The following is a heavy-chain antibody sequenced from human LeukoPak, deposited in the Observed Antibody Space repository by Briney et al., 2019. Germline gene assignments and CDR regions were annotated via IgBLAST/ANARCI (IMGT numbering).Heavy chain of an antibody. CDR2: ISYDGSNK. D-gene: IGHD3-22*01. V-gene: IGHV3-30*18. CDR3: AKSGYYYCYDY. J-gene: IGHJ4*02. Sequence: GRSLRLSCAASGFTFSSYGMHWVRQAPGKGLEWVAVISYDGSNKYYADSVKGRFTISRDNSKNTLYLQMNSLRAEDTAVYYCAKSGYYYCYDYWGQGTLVTVSS. CDR1: GFTFSSYG.